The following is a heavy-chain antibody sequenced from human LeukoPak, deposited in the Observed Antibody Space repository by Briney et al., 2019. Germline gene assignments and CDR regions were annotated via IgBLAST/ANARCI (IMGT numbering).Heavy chain of an antibody. Sequence: SETLSLTCTVSGGSISSYYWSWIRQPPGKGLEWIGYIYYSGSTNYNPSLKSRVTISVDTSKNQFSPKLSSVTAADTAVYYCARDIYDSSGYGFDYWGQGTLVTVSS. CDR3: ARDIYDSSGYGFDY. D-gene: IGHD3-22*01. V-gene: IGHV4-59*01. CDR1: GGSISSYY. J-gene: IGHJ4*02. CDR2: IYYSGST.